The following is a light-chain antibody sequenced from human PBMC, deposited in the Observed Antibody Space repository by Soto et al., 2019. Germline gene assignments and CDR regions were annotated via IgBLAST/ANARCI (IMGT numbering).Light chain of an antibody. Sequence: DIQITQTPSSLSASVGDRVTITCRPSQGIDTSLSWYQQKPGKAPKLMIYAASTLQSGVPSRFSGSGSGTDFTLTISSLQPEDVATYYCQKDNSAPPTFGQGTKVDI. J-gene: IGKJ1*01. V-gene: IGKV1-27*01. CDR3: QKDNSAPPT. CDR1: QGIDTS. CDR2: AAS.